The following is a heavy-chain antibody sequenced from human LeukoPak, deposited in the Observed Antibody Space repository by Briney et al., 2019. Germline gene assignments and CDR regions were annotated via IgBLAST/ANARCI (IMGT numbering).Heavy chain of an antibody. CDR1: GFTFSSYA. CDR3: AKESSGYYYDFDY. J-gene: IGHJ4*02. Sequence: GGSLRLSCAASGFTFSSYAMSWVRRAPGKGLEWVSTIRGSGSTTYHADSVKGRFTISRDSSKNTLYLQMNSLRAEDTAVYYCAKESSGYYYDFDYGGQGTLVTVS. V-gene: IGHV3-23*01. D-gene: IGHD3-22*01. CDR2: IRGSGSTT.